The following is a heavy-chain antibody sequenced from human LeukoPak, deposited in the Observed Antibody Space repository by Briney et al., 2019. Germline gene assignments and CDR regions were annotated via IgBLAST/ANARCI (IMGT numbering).Heavy chain of an antibody. J-gene: IGHJ4*02. D-gene: IGHD3-22*01. Sequence: SETLSLTCTVSGGSISSGGYSWSWIRQPPGKGLEWIGYIYHSGSTYYNPSLKSRVTISVDRSKNQFSLKLSSVTAADTAVYYCARTYYYDSSGYYDYWGQGTLVTVSS. V-gene: IGHV4-30-2*01. CDR3: ARTYYYDSSGYYDY. CDR1: GGSISSGGYS. CDR2: IYHSGST.